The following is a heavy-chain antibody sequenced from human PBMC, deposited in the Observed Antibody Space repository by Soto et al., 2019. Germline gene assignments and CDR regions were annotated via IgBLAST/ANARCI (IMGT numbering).Heavy chain of an antibody. Sequence: GGSLRLSCAASGFTFSSYWMTWVRQAPGKGLEWVANIKEDGSETYYVDSVKGRFTISRDNSKNSLYLQMNSLRADDTAVYYCANQGRRPDAFDIWGQGTMVTVSS. V-gene: IGHV3-7*01. J-gene: IGHJ3*02. CDR1: GFTFSSYW. CDR3: ANQGRRPDAFDI. D-gene: IGHD6-25*01. CDR2: IKEDGSET.